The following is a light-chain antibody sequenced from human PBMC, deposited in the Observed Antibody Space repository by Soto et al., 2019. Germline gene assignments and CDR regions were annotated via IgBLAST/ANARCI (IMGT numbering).Light chain of an antibody. CDR1: RDVGSD. J-gene: IGKJ1*01. CDR2: AAS. CDR3: QERTGWPPWT. Sequence: QMTQSPSSLSASVGEKIIITCRASRDVGSDVSWYQQKPGQAPKLLIYAASNLYTGVPSRFSGSRSGTEFTLTISSLEPEDFAVYYCQERTGWPPWTFGQGTKVDIK. V-gene: IGKV1-6*01.